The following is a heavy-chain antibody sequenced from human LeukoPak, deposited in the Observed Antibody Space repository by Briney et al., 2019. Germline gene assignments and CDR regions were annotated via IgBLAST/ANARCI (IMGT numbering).Heavy chain of an antibody. CDR2: IYYRGSN. J-gene: IGHJ5*02. Sequence: SETLSLTCTVSGGSFSSSSYYWGWIRQPQGRGLEWIGSIYYRGSNYHNSSLKGRVTMSIDTSKNQFSLRLSSVTAADTAVYYCARSQARLGWFDPWGQGALVTVSS. V-gene: IGHV4-39*07. CDR3: ARSQARLGWFDP. CDR1: GGSFSSSSYY. D-gene: IGHD6-19*01.